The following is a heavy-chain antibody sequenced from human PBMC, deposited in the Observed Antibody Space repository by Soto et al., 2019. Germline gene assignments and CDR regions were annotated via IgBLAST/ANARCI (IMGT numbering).Heavy chain of an antibody. D-gene: IGHD5-18*01. J-gene: IGHJ6*02. CDR3: ARFRNGGYSYGKTYYYYYGMDV. CDR1: GFTFSDYY. CDR2: ISSSSSYT. V-gene: IGHV3-11*06. Sequence: GGSLRLSCAASGFTFSDYYMSWIRQAPGKGLEWVSYISSSSSYTNYADSVKGRFTISRDNAKNSLYLQMNSLRAEDTAVYYCARFRNGGYSYGKTYYYYYGMDVWGQGTTVTVSS.